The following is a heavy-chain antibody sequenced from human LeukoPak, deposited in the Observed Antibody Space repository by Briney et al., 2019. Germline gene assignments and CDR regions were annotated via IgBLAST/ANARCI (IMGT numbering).Heavy chain of an antibody. Sequence: GSVKLSCAASGFTFTSYGMSWVRQAPGQGLEWMSSISSCSGNINYAESVQGRFTMTTDTPTSTAYMELRSLRSDDTAVYYCARADSGNYYFYYGTDVWGQGTTVTVSS. CDR2: ISSCSGNI. CDR3: ARADSGNYYFYYGTDV. CDR1: GFTFTSYG. D-gene: IGHD6-13*01. J-gene: IGHJ6*02. V-gene: IGHV1-18*01.